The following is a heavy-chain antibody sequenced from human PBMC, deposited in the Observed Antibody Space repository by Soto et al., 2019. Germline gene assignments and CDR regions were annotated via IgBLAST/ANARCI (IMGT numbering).Heavy chain of an antibody. CDR1: GFTFSTSV. V-gene: IGHV3-30-3*01. CDR2: ISYGGVNK. J-gene: IGHJ4*02. CDR3: AREEFEDGRGHFDY. D-gene: IGHD3-22*01. Sequence: QVQLVESGGGVVQPGGSLRLSCAASGFTFSTSVMHWVRQAPGTGLEWMAIISYGGVNKYYADSVKGRFTISRDISESTLYLHMNSLRPEDTAVYYCAREEFEDGRGHFDYWGQGTLVSVSS.